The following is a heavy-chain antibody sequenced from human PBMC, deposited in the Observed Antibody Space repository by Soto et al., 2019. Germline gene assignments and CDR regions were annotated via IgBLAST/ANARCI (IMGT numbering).Heavy chain of an antibody. D-gene: IGHD6-19*01. CDR2: ISYDGSNK. CDR1: GFTFSSYG. Sequence: QVQLVESGGGVVQPGRSLRLSCAASGFTFSSYGMHWVRQAPGKGLEWVAVISYDGSNKYYADSVKGRFTISRDNSKNTLYLQMNSRRAEDTAVYYCAIYSSGWYPLDYWGQRTLVTVSS. J-gene: IGHJ4*02. V-gene: IGHV3-30*03. CDR3: AIYSSGWYPLDY.